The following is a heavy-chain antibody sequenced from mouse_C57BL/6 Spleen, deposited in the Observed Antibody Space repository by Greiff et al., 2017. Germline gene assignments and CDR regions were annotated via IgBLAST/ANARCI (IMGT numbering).Heavy chain of an antibody. CDR2: ILPGSGST. D-gene: IGHD3-2*02. CDR3: ALDSSGHIFAY. V-gene: IGHV1-9*01. Sequence: QVQLQQSGAELMKPGASVKLSCKATGYTFTGYWIEWVKQRPGHGLEWIGEILPGSGSTNYNEKFKGKATFTADTSSNTAYMQLSSLTTDDSAIYYCALDSSGHIFAYWGQGTLVTVSA. J-gene: IGHJ3*01. CDR1: GYTFTGYW.